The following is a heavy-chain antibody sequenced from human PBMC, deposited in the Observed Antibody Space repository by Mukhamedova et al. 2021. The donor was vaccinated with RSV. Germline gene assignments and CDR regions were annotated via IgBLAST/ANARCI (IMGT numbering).Heavy chain of an antibody. J-gene: IGHJ6*02. D-gene: IGHD3-10*01. V-gene: IGHV1-46*01. Sequence: GLEWMGIINPSGGSTSYAQKFQGRVTMTRDTSTRTVYMELSSLRSEDTAVYYCARTLLWFGELKYYGMDVWGQGTTVTVYS. CDR2: INPSGGST. CDR3: ARTLLWFGELKYYGMDV.